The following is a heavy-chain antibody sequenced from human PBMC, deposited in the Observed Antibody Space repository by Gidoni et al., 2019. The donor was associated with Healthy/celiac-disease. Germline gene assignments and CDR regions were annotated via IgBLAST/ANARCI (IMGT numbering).Heavy chain of an antibody. J-gene: IGHJ4*02. V-gene: IGHV3-21*01. CDR1: GFTFSSYS. D-gene: IGHD5-12*01. CDR3: ARDLEEMATIIDY. CDR2: ISSSSSYI. Sequence: EVQLVESGGGLVKPGGSLRLSCAASGFTFSSYSMNWVRQAQGKGLEWVSSISSSSSYIYYADSVKGRFTISRDNAKNSLYLQMNSLRAEDTAVYYCARDLEEMATIIDYWGQGTLVTVSS.